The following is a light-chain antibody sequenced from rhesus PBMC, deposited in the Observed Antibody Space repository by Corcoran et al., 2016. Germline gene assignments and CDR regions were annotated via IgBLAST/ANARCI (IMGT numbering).Light chain of an antibody. V-gene: IGLV2-32*01. CDR1: SRDLGGSNY. J-gene: IGLJ1*01. CDR2: EVS. CDR3: CSYAGSYTYI. Sequence: QAALTQPRSVSGSTGQSVTISCTGTSRDLGGSNYVSWYQQHPGTAPKLMIYEVSKRPSGVSDRFSGSKSGNTASLTISGLQAGDEADYYCCSYAGSYTYIFGAGTRLTVL.